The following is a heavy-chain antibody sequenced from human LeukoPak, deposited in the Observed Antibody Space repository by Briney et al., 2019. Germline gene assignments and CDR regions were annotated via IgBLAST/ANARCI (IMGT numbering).Heavy chain of an antibody. V-gene: IGHV1-24*01. Sequence: EASVKVSCKVSGYTLTELSMHWVRQAPGKGLEWMGGFDPEDGETIYAQKFQGRVTMTEDTSTDTAYMELSSLRSEDTAVYYCATHARGNTYYYDSSGYHPPFDYWGQGTLVTVSS. CDR1: GYTLTELS. CDR2: FDPEDGET. CDR3: ATHARGNTYYYDSSGYHPPFDY. D-gene: IGHD3-22*01. J-gene: IGHJ4*02.